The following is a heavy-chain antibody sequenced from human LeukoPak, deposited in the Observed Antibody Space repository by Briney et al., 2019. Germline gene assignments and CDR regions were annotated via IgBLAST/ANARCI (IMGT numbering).Heavy chain of an antibody. CDR1: GFIFNNYG. D-gene: IGHD3-9*01. J-gene: IGHJ3*02. Sequence: GGSLRLSCAASGFIFNNYGLIWVRQAPGKGLQWVSAISNDGGGTTYADFVKGRFTISRDNSKNTLYLQMNSLRAEDTAVYYCAKYHDILTGYYLGAFDIWGQGTMVTVSS. CDR2: ISNDGGGT. V-gene: IGHV3-23*01. CDR3: AKYHDILTGYYLGAFDI.